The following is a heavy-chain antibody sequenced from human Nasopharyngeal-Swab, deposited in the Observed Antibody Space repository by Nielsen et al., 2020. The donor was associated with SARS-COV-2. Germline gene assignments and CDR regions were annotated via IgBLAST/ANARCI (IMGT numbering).Heavy chain of an antibody. CDR3: ARLLWFGELCWFDP. CDR2: IYYSGST. CDR1: GGSISSSSYY. Sequence: SETLSLTCTVSGGSISSSSYYWGWIRQPPGKGLEWIGSIYYSGSTYYNPSLKSRVTISVDTSKNQFSLKLSSVTAADTAVYYCARLLWFGELCWFDPWGQGTLVTVSS. J-gene: IGHJ5*02. D-gene: IGHD3-10*01. V-gene: IGHV4-39*01.